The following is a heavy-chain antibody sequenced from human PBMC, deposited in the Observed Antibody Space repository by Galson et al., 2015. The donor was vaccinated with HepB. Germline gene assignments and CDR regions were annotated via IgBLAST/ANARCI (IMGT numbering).Heavy chain of an antibody. CDR3: ARSYYYGSSIFDY. CDR1: GFTVSSNY. CDR2: IYSGGST. D-gene: IGHD3-22*01. V-gene: IGHV3-66*01. Sequence: SLRLSCAASGFTVSSNYMSWVRQAPGKGLEWVSVIYSGGSTYYADSVKGRFTISRDNSKNTLYLQMNSLRAEDTAVYYCARSYYYGSSIFDYWGQGTLVTVSS. J-gene: IGHJ4*02.